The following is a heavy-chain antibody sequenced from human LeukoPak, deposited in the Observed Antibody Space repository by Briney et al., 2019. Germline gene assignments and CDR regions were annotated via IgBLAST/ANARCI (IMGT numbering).Heavy chain of an antibody. D-gene: IGHD6-19*01. Sequence: GGSLRLSCAASGFTCSSYSMNWVRQAPGKGLEWVSFISSSSRYIYYADSVKGRFTISRDNAKNSLYLQMNSLRVEDTAVYYCARDNGWGRYYFDSWGQGTLATVSS. J-gene: IGHJ4*02. CDR1: GFTCSSYS. V-gene: IGHV3-21*01. CDR3: ARDNGWGRYYFDS. CDR2: ISSSSRYI.